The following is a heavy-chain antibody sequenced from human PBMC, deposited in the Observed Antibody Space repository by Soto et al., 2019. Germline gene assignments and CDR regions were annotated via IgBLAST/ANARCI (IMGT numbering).Heavy chain of an antibody. J-gene: IGHJ6*02. D-gene: IGHD7-27*01. V-gene: IGHV3-30*18. CDR2: ISYDGNNE. CDR1: GFIFSAYG. Sequence: PGGSLRLSCAASGFIFSAYGIHWVRQAPGKGLEWVAVISYDGNNEHYADSVKGRFTISRDNSKNTLFLQMSSLGAEDTAVYYCAKDLLGPGRAYGMDVWGQGTTVTVSS. CDR3: AKDLLGPGRAYGMDV.